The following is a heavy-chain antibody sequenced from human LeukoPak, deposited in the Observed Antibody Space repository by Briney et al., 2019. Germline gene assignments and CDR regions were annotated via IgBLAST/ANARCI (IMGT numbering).Heavy chain of an antibody. CDR1: GGTFSSYA. CDR2: IIPIFGTA. Sequence: GASVKVSCKASGGTFSSYAISWVRQAPGQGLEWMGGIIPIFGTANYAQKFQGRVTITADESTSTAYMELSSLRSEDTAVYYCARGYDFWSGPMDYYYMDVWGKGTTVTVSS. CDR3: ARGYDFWSGPMDYYYMDV. D-gene: IGHD3-3*01. J-gene: IGHJ6*03. V-gene: IGHV1-69*01.